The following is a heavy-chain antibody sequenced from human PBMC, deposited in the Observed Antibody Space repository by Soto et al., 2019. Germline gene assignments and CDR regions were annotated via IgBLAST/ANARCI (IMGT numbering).Heavy chain of an antibody. V-gene: IGHV1-18*01. D-gene: IGHD3-22*01. CDR2: ISTYNGNT. CDR3: ARGPTDYYDNSANYFLDY. CDR1: GYTYITYG. J-gene: IGHJ4*02. Sequence: ASVKVSCKASGYTYITYGVSWVRQAPGQGLDWLGWISTYNGNTRYAGRLQGRVTMTTDTTTNTAYMELRNLRSDDTAVYYCARGPTDYYDNSANYFLDYWGQGTLVTVSS.